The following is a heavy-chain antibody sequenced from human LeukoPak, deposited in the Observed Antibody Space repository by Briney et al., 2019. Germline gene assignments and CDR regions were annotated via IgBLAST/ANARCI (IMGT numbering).Heavy chain of an antibody. CDR2: VIPIFGTA. Sequence: GASVKVSCKASGYTFTSYAISWVRQAPGQGLEWMGGVIPIFGTANYAQKFQGRVTITADKSTSTAYMELSSLRSEDTAVYYCARASGSYYRDSLPDDYWGQGTLVTVSS. CDR3: ARASGSYYRDSLPDDY. D-gene: IGHD3-10*01. J-gene: IGHJ4*02. V-gene: IGHV1-69*06. CDR1: GYTFTSYA.